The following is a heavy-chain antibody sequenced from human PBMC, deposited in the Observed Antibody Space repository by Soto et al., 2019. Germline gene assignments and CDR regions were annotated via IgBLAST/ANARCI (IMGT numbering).Heavy chain of an antibody. Sequence: QVQLVQSGAEVKKPGASVKVSCKSSGYTFIGHYLHWVRQAPGQGLEWLGWTNPSSGATNFAQKFQGGVTMTRDTSISTTYLELSRLRCDDTAIYYCAREAGTTGNFYFGMDVWGQGTTVTVSS. V-gene: IGHV1-2*02. CDR2: TNPSSGAT. J-gene: IGHJ6*01. D-gene: IGHD1-7*01. CDR3: AREAGTTGNFYFGMDV. CDR1: GYTFIGHY.